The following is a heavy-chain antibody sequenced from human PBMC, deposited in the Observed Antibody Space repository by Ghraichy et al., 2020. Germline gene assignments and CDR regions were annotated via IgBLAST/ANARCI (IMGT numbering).Heavy chain of an antibody. J-gene: IGHJ4*02. Sequence: LSLTCAASGFTFTNYWMSWVRQSPGKGLEWVANINLGGSEKYYLDSVSGRFTISRDIDKRSLYLQMNGLRPEDTAVYYCARDHSYQSFDYLGQGTLVTVSS. CDR2: INLGGSEK. CDR1: GFTFTNYW. D-gene: IGHD2-2*01. V-gene: IGHV3-7*01. CDR3: ARDHSYQSFDY.